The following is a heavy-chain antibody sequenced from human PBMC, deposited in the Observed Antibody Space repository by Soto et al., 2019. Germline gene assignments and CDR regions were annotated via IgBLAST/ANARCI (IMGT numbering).Heavy chain of an antibody. D-gene: IGHD3-22*01. CDR3: ARADYYDSSRLGYFDY. Sequence: ASVKVSCKASGYTFTSYYMHWGRQAPGQGLEWMGIINPSGGSTSYAQKFQGRVTMTRDTSTSTVYMELSSLRSEDTAVYYCARADYYDSSRLGYFDYWGQGTLVTVSS. CDR2: INPSGGST. J-gene: IGHJ4*02. V-gene: IGHV1-46*01. CDR1: GYTFTSYY.